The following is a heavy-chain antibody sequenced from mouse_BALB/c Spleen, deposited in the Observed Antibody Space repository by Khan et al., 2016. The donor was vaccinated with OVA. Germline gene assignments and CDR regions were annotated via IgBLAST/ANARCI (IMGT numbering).Heavy chain of an antibody. CDR3: DERDDGYPEWYFDD. CDR2: IWADGGT. D-gene: IGHD2-3*01. CDR1: GFSLTSYS. J-gene: IGHJ1*01. V-gene: IGHV2-9*02. Sequence: QVQLKQSGPGLVAPSQSLSITCTVSGFSLTSYSVHWVRQPPGKGLEWLGVIWADGGTNYNSALMSRLSITKDNFKSQVFLKMNSLQSDDTAIYYCDERDDGYPEWYFDDGGAGTTVTVSS.